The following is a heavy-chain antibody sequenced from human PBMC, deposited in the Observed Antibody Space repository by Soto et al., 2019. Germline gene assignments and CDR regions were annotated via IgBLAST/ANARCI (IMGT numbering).Heavy chain of an antibody. CDR3: ARTGAVAGNDGTFDY. CDR2: IYHSGST. D-gene: IGHD6-19*01. J-gene: IGHJ4*02. CDR1: GYSISSGYY. V-gene: IGHV4-38-2*01. Sequence: TSETLSLTCAVSGYSISSGYYWGWIRQPPGKGLEWIGSIYHSGSTYYNPSLKSRVTISVDTSKNQFSLKLSSVTAADTAVYYCARTGAVAGNDGTFDYWGQGTLVTVSS.